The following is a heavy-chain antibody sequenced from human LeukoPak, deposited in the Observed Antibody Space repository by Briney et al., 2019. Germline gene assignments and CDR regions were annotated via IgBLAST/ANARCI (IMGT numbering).Heavy chain of an antibody. J-gene: IGHJ5*02. CDR2: IYHSGST. CDR3: ARDSWEDWFEP. V-gene: IGHV4-38-2*02. CDR1: GYSISSGYY. Sequence: PSETLSLTCTVSGYSISSGYYWGWIRQPPGKGREWIGSIYHSGSTYYNPSLKSRVTILVDTSKNQFYLKMSSVTAADTAVYYCARDSWEDWFEPWGQGTLVTVSS. D-gene: IGHD1-26*01.